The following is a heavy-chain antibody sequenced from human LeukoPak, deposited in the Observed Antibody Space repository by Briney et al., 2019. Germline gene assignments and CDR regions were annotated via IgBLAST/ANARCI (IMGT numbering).Heavy chain of an antibody. D-gene: IGHD3-22*01. CDR2: IKEDGSEK. CDR1: GFTFRNYF. V-gene: IGHV3-7*05. CDR3: ARDDSTGYYYLDG. Sequence: PGGSLRLSWAASGFTFRNYFMSWVRQAPGKGLEWGANIKEDGSEKYYVDSVKGRFTISRDNAKNSLYLEMNSLRAEDTAVYYCARDDSTGYYYLDGWGQGTLVTVSS. J-gene: IGHJ4*02.